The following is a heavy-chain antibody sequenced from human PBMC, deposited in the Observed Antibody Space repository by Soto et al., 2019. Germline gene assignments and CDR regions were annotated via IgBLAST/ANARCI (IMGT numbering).Heavy chain of an antibody. CDR1: GGTISGYY. Sequence: ETLSLTCTVTGGTISGYYWTWIRQSAGGGLEWIGRIYSSGSTNYNPSLKSRVTISLDTSMNHFSLRLSSVTAADTAVYYCARGQRFSDWFDPWGQGTLVTVSS. V-gene: IGHV4-4*07. CDR3: ARGQRFSDWFDP. D-gene: IGHD3-3*01. J-gene: IGHJ5*02. CDR2: IYSSGST.